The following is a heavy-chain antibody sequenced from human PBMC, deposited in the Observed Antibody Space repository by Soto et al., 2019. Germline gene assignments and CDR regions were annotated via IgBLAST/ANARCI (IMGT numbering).Heavy chain of an antibody. D-gene: IGHD2-2*02. J-gene: IGHJ4*02. CDR2: ISSSSSYI. V-gene: IGHV3-21*01. CDR3: ARDSGQQFPTILPEPPTYFDY. CDR1: GFTFSSYS. Sequence: PGGSLRLSCAASGFTFSSYSMNWVRQAPGKGLEWVSSISSSSSYIYYADSVKGRFTISRDNAKNSLYLQMNSLRAEDTAVYYCARDSGQQFPTILPEPPTYFDYWGQGTLVTVSS.